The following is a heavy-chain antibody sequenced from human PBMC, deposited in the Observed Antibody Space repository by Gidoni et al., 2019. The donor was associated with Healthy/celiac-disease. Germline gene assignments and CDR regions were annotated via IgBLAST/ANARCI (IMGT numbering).Heavy chain of an antibody. Sequence: QLQLQESGPGLVKPSETLSLTCTVSGGSISRSSYYWGWIRQPPGKGLEWIGSIYYSGSTYYNPSLKSRVTISVDTSKNQFSLKLSSVTAADTAVYYCARQRGYCSSTSCRGWFDPWGQGTLVTVSS. CDR1: GGSISRSSYY. CDR3: ARQRGYCSSTSCRGWFDP. V-gene: IGHV4-39*01. D-gene: IGHD2-2*03. CDR2: IYYSGST. J-gene: IGHJ5*02.